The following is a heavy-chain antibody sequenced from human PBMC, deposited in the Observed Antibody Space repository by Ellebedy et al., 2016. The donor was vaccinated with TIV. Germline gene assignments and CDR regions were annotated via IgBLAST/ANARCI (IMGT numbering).Heavy chain of an antibody. CDR3: ASGYSSGWLDY. J-gene: IGHJ4*02. V-gene: IGHV4-4*07. CDR1: GGSISSYY. Sequence: MPSETLSLTCTVSGGSISSYYWSWIRQPAGKGLEWIGRIYTSGSTNYNPSLKHRVTMSVDTSKNHFSLKLRSVTAADTAVYYCASGYSSGWLDYWGQGTLVTVSS. D-gene: IGHD6-19*01. CDR2: IYTSGST.